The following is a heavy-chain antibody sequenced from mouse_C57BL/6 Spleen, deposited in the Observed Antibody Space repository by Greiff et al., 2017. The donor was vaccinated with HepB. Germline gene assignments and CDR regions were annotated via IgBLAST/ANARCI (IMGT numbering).Heavy chain of an antibody. Sequence: VQLQQSGPELVKPGASVKMSCKASGYTFTDYNMHWVKQSHGKSLEWIGYINPNNGGTSYNQKFKGKATLTVNKSSSTAYMELRSLTSEESAVYYCARDYYGSSYDYWGQGTTLTVSS. J-gene: IGHJ2*01. D-gene: IGHD1-1*01. V-gene: IGHV1-22*01. CDR2: INPNNGGT. CDR1: GYTFTDYN. CDR3: ARDYYGSSYDY.